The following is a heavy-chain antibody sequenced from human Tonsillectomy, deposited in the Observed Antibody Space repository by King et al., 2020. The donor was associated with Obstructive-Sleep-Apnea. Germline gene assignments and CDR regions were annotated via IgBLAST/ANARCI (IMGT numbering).Heavy chain of an antibody. V-gene: IGHV3-21*01. D-gene: IGHD1-1*01. CDR2: ISSSSSYI. J-gene: IGHJ3*02. CDR3: ARDLEGGTTGTTGAFDI. Sequence: VQLVESGGGLVKPGGSLRLSCAASGFTFSSYSMNWVCQAPGKGLEWGSSISSSSSYIYYADAVKGRFTISRDNAKNYLYLQMNRLRAEDTALYYCARDLEGGTTGTTGAFDIWGQGTMVTVSS. CDR1: GFTFSSYS.